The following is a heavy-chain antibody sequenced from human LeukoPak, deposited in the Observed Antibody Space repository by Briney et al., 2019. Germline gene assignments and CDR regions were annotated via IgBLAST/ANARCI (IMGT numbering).Heavy chain of an antibody. Sequence: GGSLRLSCAASGFTFSSYAMHWVRQAPGKGLEWVSAISGSGGSTYYADSVKGRFTISRDNSKNTLYLQMNSLRAEDTAVYYCASTWGHYYDSSGYYALSFDYWGQGTLVTVSS. D-gene: IGHD3-22*01. CDR3: ASTWGHYYDSSGYYALSFDY. V-gene: IGHV3-23*01. CDR1: GFTFSSYA. J-gene: IGHJ4*02. CDR2: ISGSGGST.